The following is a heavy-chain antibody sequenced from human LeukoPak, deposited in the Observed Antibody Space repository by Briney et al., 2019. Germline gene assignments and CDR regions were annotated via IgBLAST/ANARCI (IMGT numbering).Heavy chain of an antibody. J-gene: IGHJ6*03. D-gene: IGHD3-10*01. V-gene: IGHV3-21*01. CDR2: ISSSSSYI. Sequence: PGGSLRLSCAASGFTYNYYSMKWVRQAAGKGREWVSSISSSSSYIYYADSVKGRFTISRDNAKNSLYLQMNSLRAEDTAVYYCARDREEDYYMDVWGKGTTVTVSS. CDR3: ARDREEDYYMDV. CDR1: GFTYNYYS.